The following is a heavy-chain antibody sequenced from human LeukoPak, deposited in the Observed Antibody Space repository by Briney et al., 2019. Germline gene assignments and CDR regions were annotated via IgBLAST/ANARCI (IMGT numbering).Heavy chain of an antibody. CDR2: IYHNGST. D-gene: IGHD3-9*01. V-gene: IGHV4-38-2*02. CDR3: ARNYDILTGYRA. Sequence: PSETLSLTCTVSGYSISSGYYWGWIRQPPGKGLEWIGSIYHNGSTYYNPSLKSRVTISVDTSKNQFSLKLSSVTAADTAVYYCARNYDILTGYRAWGQGTLVTVSS. J-gene: IGHJ5*02. CDR1: GYSISSGYY.